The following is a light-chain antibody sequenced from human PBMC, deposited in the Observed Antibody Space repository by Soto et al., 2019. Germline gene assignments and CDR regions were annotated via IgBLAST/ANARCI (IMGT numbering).Light chain of an antibody. Sequence: QSVLTQPASVSGSPGQSITISCTGTSSDVGGYNYVSWYQQHPGKAPKLMIYEVSNRPSGVSNRFSGSKSGNTASLTISGLQAEDEADYYCSSYTSSSPHVVFGGGTKL. V-gene: IGLV2-14*01. CDR1: SSDVGGYNY. J-gene: IGLJ2*01. CDR2: EVS. CDR3: SSYTSSSPHVV.